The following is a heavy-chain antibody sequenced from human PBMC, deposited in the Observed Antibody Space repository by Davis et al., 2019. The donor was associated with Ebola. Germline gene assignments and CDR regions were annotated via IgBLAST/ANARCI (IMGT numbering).Heavy chain of an antibody. CDR3: ARPTVAKNYYGMDV. V-gene: IGHV1-18*04. J-gene: IGHJ6*02. D-gene: IGHD5-12*01. Sequence: ASVKVSCKASGYTFTNYNIHWVRQAPGQGLEWMGWISAYNGNTNYAQKLQGRVTMTTDTSTSTAYMELRSLRSEDTAVYYCARPTVAKNYYGMDVWGQGTTVTVSS. CDR2: ISAYNGNT. CDR1: GYTFTNYN.